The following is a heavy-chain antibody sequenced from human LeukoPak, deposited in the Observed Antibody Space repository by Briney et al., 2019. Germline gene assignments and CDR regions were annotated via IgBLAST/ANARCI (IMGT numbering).Heavy chain of an antibody. CDR2: FYTSGST. D-gene: IGHD2-2*01. J-gene: IGHJ3*02. V-gene: IGHV4-61*02. CDR1: GGSISSGSYY. Sequence: PSETLSLTCTVSGGSISSGSYYWSWIRPPAGKGLEWIGRFYTSGSTTYNPSLKSRVTISVDTSKNQFSLKLSSVTAADTAVYYCASYCSSTSCYSAAFDIWGQGTMVTVSS. CDR3: ASYCSSTSCYSAAFDI.